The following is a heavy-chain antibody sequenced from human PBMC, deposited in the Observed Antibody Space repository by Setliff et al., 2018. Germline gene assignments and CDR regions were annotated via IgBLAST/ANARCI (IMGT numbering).Heavy chain of an antibody. D-gene: IGHD2-15*01. Sequence: GGSLRLSCAASGFTFSSYWMSWVRQAPGKGLEWVANIKQDGSEKYYVDSVKGRFTISRDNAKNSLYLQMNSLRAEDTAVYYCARGKGIWPRGYFDYWGQGTLVTVS. V-gene: IGHV3-7*03. J-gene: IGHJ4*02. CDR2: IKQDGSEK. CDR3: ARGKGIWPRGYFDY. CDR1: GFTFSSYW.